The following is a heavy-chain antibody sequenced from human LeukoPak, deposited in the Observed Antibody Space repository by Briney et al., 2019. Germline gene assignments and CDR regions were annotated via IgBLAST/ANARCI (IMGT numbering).Heavy chain of an antibody. CDR1: RWSARSNY. CDR3: VRVESYDRGDYYRPFDC. D-gene: IGHD3-22*01. V-gene: IGHV3-66*03. J-gene: IGHJ4*02. CDR2: IYSCGST. Sequence: GGALTLSYPASRWSARSNYMIQVGPAPGKGLDGVAVIYSCGSTYYADSVTGRFTISRDNSKNALVLQVNSLRVDDTAVYYCVRVESYDRGDYYRPFDCWGQGTLVTVSS.